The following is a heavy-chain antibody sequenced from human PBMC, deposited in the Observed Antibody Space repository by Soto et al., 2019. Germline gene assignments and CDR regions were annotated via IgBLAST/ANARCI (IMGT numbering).Heavy chain of an antibody. V-gene: IGHV3-66*04. Sequence: EVQLVESGGGLVQPGGSLRLSCAASGFTVSSNYMSWVRQAPGKGLEWVSVIYSGGSAYYADSVKVRFTISRDNSKNPLYLQMNSLRGEDTAVYYFARHGYSYGGGYFDYWGQGALVTVSS. CDR3: ARHGYSYGGGYFDY. D-gene: IGHD5-18*01. J-gene: IGHJ4*02. CDR1: GFTVSSNY. CDR2: IYSGGSA.